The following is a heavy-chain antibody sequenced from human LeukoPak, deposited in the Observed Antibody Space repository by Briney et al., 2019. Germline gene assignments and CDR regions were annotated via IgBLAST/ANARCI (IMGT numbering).Heavy chain of an antibody. Sequence: GGSPRLSCATSGFTFRTFAMTWVRQAPGKGLEWVSAMSASGDETKYADSVKGRFTISRDNSKSTLFLQMNRLRGDDTALYYCARDYKADYWGQGTPVTVSS. CDR2: MSASGDET. D-gene: IGHD1-1*01. J-gene: IGHJ4*02. V-gene: IGHV3-23*01. CDR3: ARDYKADY. CDR1: GFTFRTFA.